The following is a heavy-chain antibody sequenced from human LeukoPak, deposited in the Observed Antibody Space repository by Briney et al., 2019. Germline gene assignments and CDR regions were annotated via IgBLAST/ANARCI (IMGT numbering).Heavy chain of an antibody. V-gene: IGHV1-18*01. J-gene: IGHJ4*02. D-gene: IGHD5-24*01. Sequence: ASVKVSCKASGYTFTSYGISWVRQAPGQGLEWMGWISAYNGNTNYAQKLQGRVTMTRDTYTSTAYMEMRSLRSDDTAVYYCARARDGYFDYWGQGTLVTVSS. CDR1: GYTFTSYG. CDR3: ARARDGYFDY. CDR2: ISAYNGNT.